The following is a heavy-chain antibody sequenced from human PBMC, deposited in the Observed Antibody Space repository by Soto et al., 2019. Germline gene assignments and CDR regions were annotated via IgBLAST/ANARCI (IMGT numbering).Heavy chain of an antibody. CDR2: ISGSGGST. CDR1: GFTFSSYA. J-gene: IGHJ4*02. V-gene: IGHV3-23*01. CDR3: AKAPGIAAAGLDSFDY. Sequence: EVQLLESGGGLVQPGGSLRLSCAASGFTFSSYAMSWVRQAPGKGLEWVSAISGSGGSTYYADSVKGRFTISRDNSKNTLYLQMNSLRAEDTAVYYCAKAPGIAAAGLDSFDYWGQGTLVTVSS. D-gene: IGHD6-13*01.